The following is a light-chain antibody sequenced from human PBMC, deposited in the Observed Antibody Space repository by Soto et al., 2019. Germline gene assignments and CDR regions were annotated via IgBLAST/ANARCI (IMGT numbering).Light chain of an antibody. CDR2: GAA. V-gene: IGKV3-15*01. CDR1: QSVRTS. J-gene: IGKJ1*01. Sequence: EIVMTQSPATLSVSPGERASLSCRASQSVRTSLDWYQQKPGQAHSLLISGAATRATGGPARFSGSGSETEVTLTSSSVQSVEFAVDYCQQYNNWWTCGQGTKVEIK. CDR3: QQYNNWWT.